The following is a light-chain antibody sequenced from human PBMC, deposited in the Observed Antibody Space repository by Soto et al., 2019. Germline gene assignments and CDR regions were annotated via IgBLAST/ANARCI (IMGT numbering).Light chain of an antibody. CDR3: QQYNNWPRT. CDR1: QSVATN. CDR2: GAS. V-gene: IGKV3-15*01. J-gene: IGKJ1*01. Sequence: EAVLTQSPATLSVFPGERATLSCRASQSVATNLAWYQQRPGQAPRLLIYGASKRAIGLPARFSGSGSGTEFTLTITSLQSEDFAVYYCQQYNNWPRTFGQGTKVDNK.